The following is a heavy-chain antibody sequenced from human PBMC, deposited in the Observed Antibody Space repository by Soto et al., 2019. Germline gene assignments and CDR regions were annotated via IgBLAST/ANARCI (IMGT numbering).Heavy chain of an antibody. D-gene: IGHD6-6*01. Sequence: ASVKVSCKASGYTFTSYGISWVRQAPGQGLEWMGWISAYNGNTNYAQKLQGRVTMTTDTSTSTAYMGLRSLRSDDTAVYYCARDLPPRLTRPAWFDPWGQGTLVTVSS. CDR1: GYTFTSYG. V-gene: IGHV1-18*01. CDR2: ISAYNGNT. J-gene: IGHJ5*02. CDR3: ARDLPPRLTRPAWFDP.